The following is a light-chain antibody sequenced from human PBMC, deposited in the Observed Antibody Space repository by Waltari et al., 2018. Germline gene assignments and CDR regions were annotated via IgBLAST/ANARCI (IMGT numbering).Light chain of an antibody. J-gene: IGLJ2*01. Sequence: QSVLTQPPSASGTPGQRVTISCSGSTSNIGGNTVNWYQQFPGTAPKLLIYSNNQRPSGVPDRFSGSKSGTSASLAISGLQSEDEADYYCASWDDSPNGVRFGGGTKLTVL. CDR3: ASWDDSPNGVR. CDR1: TSNIGGNT. CDR2: SNN. V-gene: IGLV1-44*01.